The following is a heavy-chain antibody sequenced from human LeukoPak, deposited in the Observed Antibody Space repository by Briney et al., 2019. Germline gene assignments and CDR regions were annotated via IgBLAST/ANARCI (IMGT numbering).Heavy chain of an antibody. V-gene: IGHV4-59*11. CDR3: ARARDFWSGYHTNWFDP. D-gene: IGHD3-3*01. Sequence: PSETLSLTCTVSGGSISSHYWSWIRQPPGKGLEWIGDIYYSGSTNYNPSLKSRVTISVDTSKNQFSLKLSSVTAADTAVYYCARARDFWSGYHTNWFDPWGQGTLVTVSS. J-gene: IGHJ5*02. CDR1: GGSISSHY. CDR2: IYYSGST.